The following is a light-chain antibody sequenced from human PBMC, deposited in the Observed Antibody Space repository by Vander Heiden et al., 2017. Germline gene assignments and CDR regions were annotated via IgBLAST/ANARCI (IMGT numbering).Light chain of an antibody. Sequence: SYELTQPSSESVSPGQTASITCSGDKLGDKYACWYQQKPGQSPVLVIYQDNKRPSGIPERFSGSNSGNTATLTISGTQAMDEADYYCQAWDSSTAVFGGGTKLTVL. CDR3: QAWDSSTAV. CDR2: QDN. CDR1: KLGDKY. V-gene: IGLV3-1*01. J-gene: IGLJ3*02.